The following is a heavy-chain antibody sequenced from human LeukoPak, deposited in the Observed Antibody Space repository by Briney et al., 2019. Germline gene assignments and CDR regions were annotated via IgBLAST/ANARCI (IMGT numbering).Heavy chain of an antibody. D-gene: IGHD3-16*01. CDR1: GYTFTSYY. Sequence: ASVKVSCKASGYTFTSYYMYWVRQAPGQGLEWMGIINPSGGSTSYARKFQGRVTMTRDMSTSTVYMELSSLRSEDTAVYYCARGHYMAGSSPLLGYWGQGTLVTVSS. CDR2: INPSGGST. J-gene: IGHJ4*02. CDR3: ARGHYMAGSSPLLGY. V-gene: IGHV1-46*01.